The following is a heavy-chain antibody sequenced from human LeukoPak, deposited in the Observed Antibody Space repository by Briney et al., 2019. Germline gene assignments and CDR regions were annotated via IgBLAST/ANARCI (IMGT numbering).Heavy chain of an antibody. V-gene: IGHV1-69*01. J-gene: IGHJ3*02. CDR3: ARDIRAYYYDSSGYPMGAFDI. D-gene: IGHD3-22*01. CDR1: GGTFSSYA. CDR2: IIPIFGTA. Sequence: VASVKVSCKASGGTFSSYAISWVRQAPGQGLEWMGGIIPIFGTADYAQKFQGRVTITADESTSTAYMELSSLRSEDTAVYYCARDIRAYYYDSSGYPMGAFDIWGQGTMVTVSS.